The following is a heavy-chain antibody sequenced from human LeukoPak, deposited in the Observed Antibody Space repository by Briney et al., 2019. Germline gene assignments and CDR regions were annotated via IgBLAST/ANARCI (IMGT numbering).Heavy chain of an antibody. CDR3: ARDGDLFDY. CDR2: IWYDGSNK. D-gene: IGHD3-3*01. V-gene: IGHV3-33*01. Sequence: GGSLRLSCAASGFTFSSYGVRWVRQAPGKGLEWVAVIWYDGSNKYYADSVKGRFTISRDNSKNTLYLQMNSLRAEDTAVYYCARDGDLFDYWGQGTLVTVSS. J-gene: IGHJ4*02. CDR1: GFTFSSYG.